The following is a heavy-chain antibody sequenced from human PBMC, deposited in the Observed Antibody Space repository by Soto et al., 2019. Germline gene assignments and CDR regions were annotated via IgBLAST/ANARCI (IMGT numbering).Heavy chain of an antibody. CDR1: GYTFTSYV. J-gene: IGHJ6*02. CDR2: ISAYNGNT. CDR3: AALPLNSYDSRYYYYGMDV. V-gene: IGHV1-18*01. Sequence: GASGKVSCKASGYTFTSYVISWVRHAPGQGLEWMGWISAYNGNTNYAQKLQGRVTMTTDTSTSTAYMELRSLRSDDTAVYYCAALPLNSYDSRYYYYGMDVWGQGTTVTVSS. D-gene: IGHD3-22*01.